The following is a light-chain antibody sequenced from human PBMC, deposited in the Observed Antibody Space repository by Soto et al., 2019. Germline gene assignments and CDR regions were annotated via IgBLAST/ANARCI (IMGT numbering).Light chain of an antibody. CDR2: DAS. V-gene: IGKV1-27*01. CDR3: QKHNSNPPT. J-gene: IGKJ1*01. Sequence: DIQLTPSPCSVSASSGDSVTITCRPSQGVRNYLVWYQQQPGKVPTLLIYDASTMQLGIPARFSGSGSGTEFTLTISSLQPEDVATYYCQKHNSNPPTFGQGTKVDIK. CDR1: QGVRNY.